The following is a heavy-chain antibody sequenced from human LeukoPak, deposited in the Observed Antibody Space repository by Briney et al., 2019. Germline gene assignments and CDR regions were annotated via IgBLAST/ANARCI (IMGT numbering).Heavy chain of an antibody. CDR1: GFTFSSYA. D-gene: IGHD6-25*01. J-gene: IGHJ4*02. CDR3: ARPLRAMARQRLGPFDY. V-gene: IGHV3-30-3*01. CDR2: ISYDGSNK. Sequence: GGSLRLSCAASGFTFSSYAMHWVRQAPGKGLEWVAVISYDGSNKYYADSVKGRFTISRDKSKNTLYLQMNSLRAEDTAVYYCARPLRAMARQRLGPFDYWGQGTLVTVSS.